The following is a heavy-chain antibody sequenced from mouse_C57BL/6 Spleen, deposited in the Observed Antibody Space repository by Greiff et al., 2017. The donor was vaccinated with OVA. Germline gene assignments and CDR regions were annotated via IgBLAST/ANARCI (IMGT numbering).Heavy chain of an antibody. V-gene: IGHV1-39*01. Sequence: EVQLQQSGPELVKPGASVKISCTASGYSFTDYNMNWVKQSNGKSLEWIGVINPNYGTTSYNQKFKGKATLTVDQSSSTAYMQLNSLTSKDSAVYYCARTEVFITTVVAKGYFDVWGTGTTVTVSS. CDR2: INPNYGTT. J-gene: IGHJ1*03. D-gene: IGHD1-1*01. CDR1: GYSFTDYN. CDR3: ARTEVFITTVVAKGYFDV.